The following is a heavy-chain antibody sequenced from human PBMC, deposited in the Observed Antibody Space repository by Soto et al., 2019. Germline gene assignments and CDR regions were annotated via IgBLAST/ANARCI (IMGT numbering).Heavy chain of an antibody. CDR1: GFTFSRYT. V-gene: IGHV3-64*01. Sequence: GGSLRLSCAASGFTFSRYTMHWVRQAPGKGLDYVSAISSNGGITYYVNSVKGRFTISRDNSKNTLYLQMGSLSTEDMAVYYCARDMDPRDYNYIAPDAFDLWGQGTMVTVSS. J-gene: IGHJ3*01. CDR2: ISSNGGIT. CDR3: ARDMDPRDYNYIAPDAFDL. D-gene: IGHD3-16*01.